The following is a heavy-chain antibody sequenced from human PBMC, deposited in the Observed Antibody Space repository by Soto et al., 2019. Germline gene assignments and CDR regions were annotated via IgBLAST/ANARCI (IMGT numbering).Heavy chain of an antibody. V-gene: IGHV3-23*01. D-gene: IGHD4-17*01. CDR3: ARSTTKNYFDY. J-gene: IGHJ4*02. CDR1: GFTFSSYA. CDR2: ISGSGGST. Sequence: GGSLRLSCAASGFTFSSYAMSWVRQSPGKGLEWVSAISGSGGSTYYADSVKGRFTISRDNSKNTLHLQMNSLRAEDTAVYYCARSTTKNYFDYWGQGTLVTVSS.